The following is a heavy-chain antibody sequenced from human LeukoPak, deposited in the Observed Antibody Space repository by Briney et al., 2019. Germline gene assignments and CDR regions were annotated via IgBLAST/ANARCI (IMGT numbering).Heavy chain of an antibody. D-gene: IGHD6-19*01. Sequence: PGGSLRLSCAASGFTFSSYAMSWVRQAPGKGLEWVSAISGSGGSTYYADSVKGRFTISRDNSKNTLYLQMNSLRAEDTAVYYCARQKYSSGWYGAFDYWGQGTLVTVSS. CDR3: ARQKYSSGWYGAFDY. CDR2: ISGSGGST. CDR1: GFTFSSYA. J-gene: IGHJ4*02. V-gene: IGHV3-23*01.